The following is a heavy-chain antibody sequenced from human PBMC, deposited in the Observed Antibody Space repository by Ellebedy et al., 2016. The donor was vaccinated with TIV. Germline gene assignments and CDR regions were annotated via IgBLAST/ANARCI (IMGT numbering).Heavy chain of an antibody. J-gene: IGHJ4*02. V-gene: IGHV1-46*01. D-gene: IGHD2-21*01. Sequence: AASVKVSCKASGYTFTAFSIHWVRQAPGQGLEYMGIIKATNDYKRYDQKFQGRVTITKDTSTNTVYMQLDSLKPEDTAVYYCVREIPEAYYFDYWGQGTLVTVSS. CDR1: GYTFTAFS. CDR2: IKATNDYK. CDR3: VREIPEAYYFDY.